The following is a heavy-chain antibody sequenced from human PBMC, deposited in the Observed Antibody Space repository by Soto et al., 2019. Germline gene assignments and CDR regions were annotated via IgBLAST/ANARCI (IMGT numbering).Heavy chain of an antibody. D-gene: IGHD6-19*01. CDR1: GYTFTYYG. CDR2: ISGYNGNT. CDR3: ARDWGQQWLAPDY. J-gene: IGHJ4*02. Sequence: ASVKVSCKASGYTFTYYGISWVRQAPGQGLEWMGWISGYNGNTKYAQKVQGRVTMTQDTSTRPADMGLRTLRSDDTAVYYCARDWGQQWLAPDYWGQGTLVTVSS. V-gene: IGHV1-18*01.